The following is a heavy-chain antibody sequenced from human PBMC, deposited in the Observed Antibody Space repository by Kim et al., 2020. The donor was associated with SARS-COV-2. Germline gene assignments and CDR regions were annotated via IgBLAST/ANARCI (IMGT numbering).Heavy chain of an antibody. CDR2: IYTSGST. J-gene: IGHJ6*02. CDR3: ARDLGPLANLPVGNYYYYGMDV. CDR1: GGSISSYY. Sequence: SETLSLTCTVSGGSISSYYWSWIRQPAGKGLEWIGRIYTSGSTNYNPSLKSRVTMSVDTSKNQFSLKLSSVTAADTAVYYCARDLGPLANLPVGNYYYYGMDVWGQGTTVTVSS. D-gene: IGHD1-26*01. V-gene: IGHV4-4*07.